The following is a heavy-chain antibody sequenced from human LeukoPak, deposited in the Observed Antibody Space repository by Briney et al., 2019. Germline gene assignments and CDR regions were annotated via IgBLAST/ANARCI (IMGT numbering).Heavy chain of an antibody. CDR1: GGSISSSSYY. CDR2: INHSGST. J-gene: IGHJ4*02. V-gene: IGHV4-39*07. CDR3: ARGVWYNRNYLGPGDLDY. Sequence: SETLSLTCAVSGGSISSSSYYWSWIRQPPGKGLEWIGEINHSGSTNYNPSLKSRVTISVDTSKNQFSLKLSSVTAADTAVYYCARGVWYNRNYLGPGDLDYWGQGTLVTVSS. D-gene: IGHD1-14*01.